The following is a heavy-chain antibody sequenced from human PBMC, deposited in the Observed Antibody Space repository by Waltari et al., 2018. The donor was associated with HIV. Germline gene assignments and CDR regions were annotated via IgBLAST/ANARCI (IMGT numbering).Heavy chain of an antibody. V-gene: IGHV3-7*03. CDR1: GFNFGNYC. D-gene: IGHD3-22*01. CDR3: TRGAIYSSGPFDAFDV. CDR2: VKEDGTEE. Sequence: VESGGGVAQPGESRKLSCRGSGFNFGNYCLSWVRQTPGKGLEWLANVKEDGTEEYYLESMKGRFTIYRENDKSTMYLQMDNLRVDDTAMYHCTRGAIYSSGPFDAFDVWGPGTSVVVSS. J-gene: IGHJ3*01.